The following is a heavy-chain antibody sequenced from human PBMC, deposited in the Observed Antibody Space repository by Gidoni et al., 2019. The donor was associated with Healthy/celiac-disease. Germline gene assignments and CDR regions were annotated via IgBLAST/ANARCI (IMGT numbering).Heavy chain of an antibody. V-gene: IGHV3-21*01. CDR1: GFPFSSYS. J-gene: IGHJ4*02. CDR2: ISSSSSYI. D-gene: IGHD3-3*01. Sequence: EVQLVESGGGLVKPGGSLRLSCAASGFPFSSYSMNWVRQAPGKGLEWVSSISSSSSYIYYADSVKGRFTISRDNAKNSLYLQMNSLRAEDTAVYYCARDKFGVDYFDYWGQGTLVTVSS. CDR3: ARDKFGVDYFDY.